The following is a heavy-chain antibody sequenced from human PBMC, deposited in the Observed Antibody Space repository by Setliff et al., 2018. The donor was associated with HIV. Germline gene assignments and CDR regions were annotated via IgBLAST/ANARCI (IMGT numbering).Heavy chain of an antibody. Sequence: GGSLRLSCADSGFAFDNYCRTWVRQAPGKGLEWVSAIGGSTGSTYYADPVKGRFTISTDNSKNTLYLQMNSLRAEDTAVYYCAKPLTQWGVSPYHYAVDVWGQGT. CDR1: GFAFDNYC. V-gene: IGHV3-23*01. CDR3: AKPLTQWGVSPYHYAVDV. J-gene: IGHJ6*02. CDR2: IGGSTGST. D-gene: IGHD1-26*01.